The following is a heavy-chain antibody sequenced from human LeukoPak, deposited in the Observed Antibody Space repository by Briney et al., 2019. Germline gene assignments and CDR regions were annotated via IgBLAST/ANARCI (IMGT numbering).Heavy chain of an antibody. CDR3: ARVVSGCDPEHYYYYGMDV. Sequence: GASVKVSCKASGYTFTSYGISWVRQAPGQGLEWMGWISAYNGNTNYAQKLQGRVTMTTDTSTSTAYMELRSLRSDDTAVYYCARVVSGCDPEHYYYYGMDVWGQGTTVTVSS. CDR1: GYTFTSYG. J-gene: IGHJ6*02. CDR2: ISAYNGNT. V-gene: IGHV1-18*01. D-gene: IGHD5-12*01.